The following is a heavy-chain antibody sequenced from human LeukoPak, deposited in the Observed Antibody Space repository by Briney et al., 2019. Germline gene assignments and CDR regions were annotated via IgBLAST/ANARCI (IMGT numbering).Heavy chain of an antibody. Sequence: PGGSLRLSCAASGFTFSSYGMHWVRQAPGKGLEWVAVIWYDGSNKYYADSVKGRFTISRDNSKNTLYLQMNSLRAEDTAVYYCAGDKGYGDPDYGMDVWGQGTTVTVSS. CDR2: IWYDGSNK. V-gene: IGHV3-33*01. CDR3: AGDKGYGDPDYGMDV. CDR1: GFTFSSYG. J-gene: IGHJ6*02. D-gene: IGHD4-17*01.